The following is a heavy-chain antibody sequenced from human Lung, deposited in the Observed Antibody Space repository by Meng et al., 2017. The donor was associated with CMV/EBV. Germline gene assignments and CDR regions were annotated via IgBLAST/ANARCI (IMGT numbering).Heavy chain of an antibody. V-gene: IGHV3-30-3*01. CDR1: GFTFSSYA. J-gene: IGHJ6*02. CDR2: ISYDGSNK. Sequence: SCAASGFTFSSYAMHWVRQAPGKGLEWVAVISYDGSNKYYADSVKGRFTISRDNSKNTLYLQMNSLRAEDTAVYYCARNLCSSTSCYNEEYGMEVWXQGTXVTVSS. D-gene: IGHD2-2*02. CDR3: ARNLCSSTSCYNEEYGMEV.